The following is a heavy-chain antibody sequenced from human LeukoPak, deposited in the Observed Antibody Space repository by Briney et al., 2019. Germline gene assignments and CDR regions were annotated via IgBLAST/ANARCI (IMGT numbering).Heavy chain of an antibody. CDR3: ARVPGKWFDP. Sequence: SETLSLTCTVSGGSISSYYWSWIRQPPGKGLEWIGYIYYSGSTNYNPSLKSRVTISVDTSKNQFSLKLSSVTAADTAVYYCARVPGKWFDPWGQGTLVPVSS. J-gene: IGHJ5*02. CDR1: GGSISSYY. D-gene: IGHD1-26*01. CDR2: IYYSGST. V-gene: IGHV4-59*08.